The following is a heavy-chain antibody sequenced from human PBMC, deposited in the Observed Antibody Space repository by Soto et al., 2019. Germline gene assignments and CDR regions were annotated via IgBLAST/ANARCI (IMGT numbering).Heavy chain of an antibody. J-gene: IGHJ5*02. D-gene: IGHD2-15*01. V-gene: IGHV3-74*01. Sequence: EVQLVESGGGLVQPGGSLRLSCAASGFTFSSYWMHWVRQAPGKGLVWVSRINSDGSSTSYADSVKGRFTISRDNAKNPLYLQMNSLRAEDTAVYYCARVRRYCSGGSCYWFDPWGQGTLVTVSS. CDR2: INSDGSST. CDR3: ARVRRYCSGGSCYWFDP. CDR1: GFTFSSYW.